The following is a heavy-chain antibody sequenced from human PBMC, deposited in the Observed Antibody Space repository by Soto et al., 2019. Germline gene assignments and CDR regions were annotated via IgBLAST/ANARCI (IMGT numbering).Heavy chain of an antibody. CDR2: IRDRVHSYST. J-gene: IGHJ4*02. V-gene: IGHV3-72*01. D-gene: IGHD1-20*01. Sequence: EVQLVESGGGLVQPGGSLRLSCAVSGLTFSDHYMGWVRQAPGTGLDWVGRIRDRVHSYSTEYAASVKGRFTISRDDSRNSLYLQMNSLKTEDTAVFYCVSLWSVTGSRDYWGRGTLVTVSS. CDR1: GLTFSDHY. CDR3: VSLWSVTGSRDY.